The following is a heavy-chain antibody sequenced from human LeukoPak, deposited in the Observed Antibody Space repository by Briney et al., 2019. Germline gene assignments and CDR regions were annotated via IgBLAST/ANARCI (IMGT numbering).Heavy chain of an antibody. CDR3: AKARGDGYNDGFDI. V-gene: IGHV3-30*02. J-gene: IGHJ3*02. CDR2: IRYDGSNK. D-gene: IGHD5-24*01. CDR1: GFTFSSYG. Sequence: GGSLRLSCAASGFTFSSYGTHWVRQDPGKGLEWVALIRYDGSNKYYADSVKGRLTISRDNSKNTLYLQMNSLRAEDTAVYYCAKARGDGYNDGFDIWGQGTMVTVSS.